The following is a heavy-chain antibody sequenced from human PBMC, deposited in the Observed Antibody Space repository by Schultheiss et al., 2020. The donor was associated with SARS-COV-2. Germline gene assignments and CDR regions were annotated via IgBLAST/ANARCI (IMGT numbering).Heavy chain of an antibody. CDR2: LSVIGDTI. Sequence: GGSLRLSCAASGFTFSSYGMHWVRQAPGKGLEWVSALSVIGDTIDYADSVKGRFTISRDISKNTLYLQMNSLRAEDTAIYYCARRIGGTKDYWGQGTLVTVSS. CDR1: GFTFSSYG. J-gene: IGHJ4*02. CDR3: ARRIGGTKDY. D-gene: IGHD1-14*01. V-gene: IGHV3-23*01.